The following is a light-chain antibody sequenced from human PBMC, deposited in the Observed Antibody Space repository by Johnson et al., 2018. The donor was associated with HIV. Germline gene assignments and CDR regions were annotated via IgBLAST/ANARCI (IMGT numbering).Light chain of an antibody. Sequence: HSVLTQPPSVSAAPGQKVTISCSGSSPNIGNNYVSWYQELPGTAPKLLIYENNKRPSGIPYRISGSKSGTSATLGITGLQTGDEADYYCGTWNSRLSVGHVFGTWTKVTVL. CDR1: SPNIGNNY. CDR2: ENN. V-gene: IGLV1-51*02. CDR3: GTWNSRLSVGHV. J-gene: IGLJ1*01.